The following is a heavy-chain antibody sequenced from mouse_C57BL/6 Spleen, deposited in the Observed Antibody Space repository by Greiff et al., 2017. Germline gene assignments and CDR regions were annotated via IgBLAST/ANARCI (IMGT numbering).Heavy chain of an antibody. D-gene: IGHD2-5*01. Sequence: DVLLVQSGGGLVKPGASLKLSCAASGFTFSDYGMHWVRQAPGKGLEWVAYISSGSGTIYYADTVKGRFIISRDTAKNTLFLQLTSRRSEDTAMYYCARASYSRYDALDYWGQGTSVTVSS. CDR1: GFTFSDYG. CDR2: ISSGSGTI. V-gene: IGHV5-17*01. CDR3: ARASYSRYDALDY. J-gene: IGHJ4*01.